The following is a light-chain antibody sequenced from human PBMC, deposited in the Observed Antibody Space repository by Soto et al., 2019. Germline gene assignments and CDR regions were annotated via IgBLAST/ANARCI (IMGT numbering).Light chain of an antibody. CDR3: ATWDYSLNGVV. V-gene: IGLV1-44*01. CDR1: SSNIGKNS. Sequence: QSVLALPPSASGTPGKRITISCSGSSSNIGKNSVSCYQQLPGTAPKLPIYSNDQRPSGVPDRFSGSKSGTSASLAITVLQSEDEADYYCATWDYSLNGVVFGGETKLTVL. CDR2: SND. J-gene: IGLJ2*01.